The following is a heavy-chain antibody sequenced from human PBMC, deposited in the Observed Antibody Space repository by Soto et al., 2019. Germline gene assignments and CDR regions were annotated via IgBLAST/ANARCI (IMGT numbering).Heavy chain of an antibody. CDR2: ISESGANT. J-gene: IGHJ5*02. V-gene: IGHV3-23*01. CDR3: APGSSDTGGEDR. CDR1: GITFSHHA. Sequence: GGSLRLSCGVSGITFSHHAMSWVRQAPGKGLEWVSVISESGANTYYTDSVEGRFTMSRDNSKNTLSLQMNSLRADDTAVYYCAPGSSDTGGEDRWGQGTLATVSS. D-gene: IGHD3-10*01.